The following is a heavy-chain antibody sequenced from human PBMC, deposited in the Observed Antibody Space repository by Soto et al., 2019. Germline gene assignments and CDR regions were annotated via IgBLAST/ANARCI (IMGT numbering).Heavy chain of an antibody. CDR3: ARHRVGADAFDV. CDR2: IYPGDSDT. Sequence: LKISCKGSGYSFSTNWIGWVRQMPGKGLEWMGIIYPGDSDTRYSPSFQGQVTISADKSITTAYLQWSSLKASDTAMYYCARHRVGADAFDVWGQGTMVTVSS. CDR1: GYSFSTNW. J-gene: IGHJ3*01. V-gene: IGHV5-51*01. D-gene: IGHD1-26*01.